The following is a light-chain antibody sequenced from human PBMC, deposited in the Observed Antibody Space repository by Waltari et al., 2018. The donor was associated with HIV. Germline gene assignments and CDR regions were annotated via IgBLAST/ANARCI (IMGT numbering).Light chain of an antibody. CDR2: GGT. V-gene: IGLV2-23*01. CDR3: CSYAAHNTCV. J-gene: IGLJ3*02. Sequence: QAALTQPASVSGSPGQSITISCTGTSSDVGSYDLVSWYQQHPGKAPKRIIYGGTKRPSCVSNRFSGSKSGNTASLTISGLPADAEADYYCCSYAAHNTCVFGGGTKVTVL. CDR1: SSDVGSYDL.